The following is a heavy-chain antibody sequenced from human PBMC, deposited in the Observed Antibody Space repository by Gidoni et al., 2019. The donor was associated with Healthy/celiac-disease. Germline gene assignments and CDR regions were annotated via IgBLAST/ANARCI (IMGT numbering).Heavy chain of an antibody. CDR1: GFTFSSYA. CDR2: ISYDGSNK. D-gene: IGHD2-2*01. CDR3: ARGDDIVVVPAASFPLDY. J-gene: IGHJ4*02. Sequence: QVQLVESGGGVVQPGRSLRLSCAASGFTFSSYAMHWVRQAPGKGLEWVAVISYDGSNKYYADSVKGRFTISRDNSKNTLYLQMNSLRAEDTAVYYCARGDDIVVVPAASFPLDYWGQGTLVTVSS. V-gene: IGHV3-30*04.